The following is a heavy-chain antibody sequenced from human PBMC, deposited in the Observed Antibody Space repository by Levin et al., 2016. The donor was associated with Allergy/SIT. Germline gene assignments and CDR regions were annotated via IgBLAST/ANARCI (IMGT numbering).Heavy chain of an antibody. V-gene: IGHV4-4*07. Sequence: GKGLEWIGRIYTSGSTNYKPSLKSRVSMSVDTSKNQFSLKLSSVTAADTAVYYCARVAYGDYFFDYWGQGTLVTVSS. CDR3: ARVAYGDYFFDY. D-gene: IGHD4-17*01. J-gene: IGHJ4*02. CDR2: IYTSGST.